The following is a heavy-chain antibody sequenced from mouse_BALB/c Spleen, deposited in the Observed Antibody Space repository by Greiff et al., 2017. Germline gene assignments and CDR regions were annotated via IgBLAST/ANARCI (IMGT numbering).Heavy chain of an antibody. D-gene: IGHD2-1*01. CDR2: INPSSGYT. V-gene: IGHV1-4*01. CDR3: ARRDGNYVRAMDY. CDR1: GYTFTSYT. J-gene: IGHJ4*01. Sequence: VQLQQSGAELARPGASVKMSCKASGYTFTSYTMHWVKQRPGQGLEWIGYINPSSGYTNYNQKFKDKATLTADKSSSTAYMQLSSLTSEDSAVYYYARRDGNYVRAMDYWGQGTSVTVSS.